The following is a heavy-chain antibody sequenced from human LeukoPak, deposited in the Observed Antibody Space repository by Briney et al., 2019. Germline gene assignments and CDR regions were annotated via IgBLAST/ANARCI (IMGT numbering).Heavy chain of an antibody. CDR1: GFSLSRYW. Sequence: PGGSLRLSCTASGFSLSRYWMHWVRQAPGKGLVWGSRINSDGSSTNYADSGKGRFTISRDNAKNTLFLEMNSLRAEDTAVYYCATGDGDSRYYFDSWGQGTQVTVSS. J-gene: IGHJ4*02. V-gene: IGHV3-74*01. CDR3: ATGDGDSRYYFDS. CDR2: INSDGSST. D-gene: IGHD4-17*01.